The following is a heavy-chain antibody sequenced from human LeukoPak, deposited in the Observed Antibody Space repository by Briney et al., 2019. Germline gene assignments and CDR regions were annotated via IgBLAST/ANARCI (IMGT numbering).Heavy chain of an antibody. V-gene: IGHV1-69*05. CDR2: IIPIFGTA. CDR1: GYTLTELS. D-gene: IGHD2-15*01. Sequence: ASVKVSCKVSGYTLTELSMHWVRQAPGQGLEWMGGIIPIFGTANYAQKFQGRVTITTDESTSTAYMELSSLRSEDTAVYYCARLGGCSGGSCYPWGQGTLVTVSS. J-gene: IGHJ5*02. CDR3: ARLGGCSGGSCYP.